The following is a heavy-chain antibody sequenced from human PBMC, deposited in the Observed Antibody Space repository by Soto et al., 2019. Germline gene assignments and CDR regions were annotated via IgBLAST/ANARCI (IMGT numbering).Heavy chain of an antibody. CDR3: ASEGVRDRSAWIFDY. Sequence: QVQLVQSGAEVKKPGSSVKVSCKASGGTFSSYAISWVRQAPGQGLEWMGGIIPIFGTANYAQRFQGRVTIAADASTSKAYMEVSSLRSEDTAVYYCASEGVRDRSAWIFDYWGQGTLVTVSS. CDR2: IIPIFGTA. CDR1: GGTFSSYA. D-gene: IGHD6-25*01. V-gene: IGHV1-69*12. J-gene: IGHJ4*02.